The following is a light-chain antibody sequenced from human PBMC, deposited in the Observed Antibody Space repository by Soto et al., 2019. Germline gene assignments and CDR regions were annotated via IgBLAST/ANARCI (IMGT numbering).Light chain of an antibody. CDR3: QQYNDNWT. CDR1: QSISSW. J-gene: IGKJ1*01. V-gene: IGKV1-5*03. CDR2: KAS. Sequence: DIQMTQSPSTLSAYVEDRVTITCRASQSISSWLAWYQQKPGTAPKLLIYKASTLQTGVPSRFSGSGSGTEFTLTISSLQPDDFATYYCQQYNDNWTFGQGTKVEIK.